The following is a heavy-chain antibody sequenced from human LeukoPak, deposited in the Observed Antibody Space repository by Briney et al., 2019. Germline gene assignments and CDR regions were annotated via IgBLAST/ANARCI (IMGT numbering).Heavy chain of an antibody. CDR3: ARTGYSSSWLPYYYYYYMDV. CDR1: GGTFSSYA. J-gene: IGHJ6*03. V-gene: IGHV1-69*13. Sequence: ASVKVSCKASGGTFSSYAISWVRQAPGQGLEWMGGIIPIFGTANYAQKFQGRVTITADESTSTAYMELSSLRSEDTAVYYCARTGYSSSWLPYYYYYYMDVWGKGTTVTVSS. D-gene: IGHD6-13*01. CDR2: IIPIFGTA.